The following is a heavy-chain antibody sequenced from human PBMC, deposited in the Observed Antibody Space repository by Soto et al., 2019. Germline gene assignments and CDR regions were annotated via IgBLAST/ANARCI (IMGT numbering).Heavy chain of an antibody. CDR2: ISYDGSNK. D-gene: IGHD3-3*01. V-gene: IGHV3-30-3*01. J-gene: IGHJ6*02. Sequence: PGGSLRLSCAASGFTFSSYAMHWVRQAPGKGLEWVAVISYDGSNKYYADSVKGRFTISRDNSKNTLYLQMNSLRAEDTAVYYCARDFEYYDFWSGYYTGGPYYYYYGMDVWDQGTTVTVSS. CDR3: ARDFEYYDFWSGYYTGGPYYYYYGMDV. CDR1: GFTFSSYA.